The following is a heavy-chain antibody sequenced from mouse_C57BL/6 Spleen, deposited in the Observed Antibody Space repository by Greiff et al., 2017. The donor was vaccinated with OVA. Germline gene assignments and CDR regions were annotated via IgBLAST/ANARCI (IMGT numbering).Heavy chain of an antibody. CDR2: IYPGDGDT. CDR3: ARWEDYYAMDH. J-gene: IGHJ4*01. CDR1: GYAFSSSW. D-gene: IGHD4-1*01. V-gene: IGHV1-82*01. Sequence: QVQLQQSGPELVKPGASVKISCKASGYAFSSSWMNWVKQRPGKGLEWIGRIYPGDGDTSYNGKFKGKATLTADKSSSTAYMQLSSLTSEDSAVYFWARWEDYYAMDHRGQGTSVTVSS.